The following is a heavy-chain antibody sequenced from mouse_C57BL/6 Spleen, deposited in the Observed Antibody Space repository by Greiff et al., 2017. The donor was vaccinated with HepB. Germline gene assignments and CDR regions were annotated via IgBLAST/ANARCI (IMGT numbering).Heavy chain of an antibody. D-gene: IGHD1-1*01. CDR2: IYPGDGDT. CDR3: ARDYGSSYDFDY. J-gene: IGHJ2*01. V-gene: IGHV1-80*01. Sequence: VQLVESGAELVKPGASVKISCKASGYAFSSYWMNWVKQRPGKGLEWIGQIYPGDGDTNYNGKFKGKATLTADKSSSTAYMQLSSLTSEDSAVYFCARDYGSSYDFDYWGQGTTLTVSP. CDR1: GYAFSSYW.